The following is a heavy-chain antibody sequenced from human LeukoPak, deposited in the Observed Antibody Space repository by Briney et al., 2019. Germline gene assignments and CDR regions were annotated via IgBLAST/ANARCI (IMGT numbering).Heavy chain of an antibody. J-gene: IGHJ4*02. D-gene: IGHD2-21*02. Sequence: ASVKVSCKASGYTFTSYGISWVRQAPGQGLEWMGWISAYNGNTNYSQKLQGRVTMTTDTSTSTAYMELRSLRSDDTAVYYCARDPIETYCGGDCHPTLFDYWGQGTLVTVSS. CDR2: ISAYNGNT. CDR3: ARDPIETYCGGDCHPTLFDY. V-gene: IGHV1-18*01. CDR1: GYTFTSYG.